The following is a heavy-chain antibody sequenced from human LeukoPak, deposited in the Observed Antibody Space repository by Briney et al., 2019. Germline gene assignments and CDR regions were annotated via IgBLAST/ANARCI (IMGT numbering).Heavy chain of an antibody. Sequence: PGGSLRLSCAASGFTVSSYSMNWVRQAPGKGLEWVSSISSSSSYIYYADSVKGRFTISRDNAKNSLYLQMNSLRAEDTAVYYCARAPTRKPFDIWGQGTMVTVSS. V-gene: IGHV3-21*01. CDR3: ARAPTRKPFDI. CDR1: GFTVSSYS. CDR2: ISSSSSYI. J-gene: IGHJ3*02. D-gene: IGHD1-14*01.